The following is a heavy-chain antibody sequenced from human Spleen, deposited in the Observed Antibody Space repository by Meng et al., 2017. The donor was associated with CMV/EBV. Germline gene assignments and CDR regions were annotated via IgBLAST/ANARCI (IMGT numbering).Heavy chain of an antibody. J-gene: IGHJ3*01. Sequence: SETLSLTCTVSGGSISGFYWHWIRQAPGRGLEWIGDIFSSGRIDYSLILQGRVTISVDTSKNQFSLRLNSLTAADTAVYFCARGTIFGVIFKGLGPFDLWGRGTMVTVSS. CDR2: IFSSGRI. V-gene: IGHV4-59*01. D-gene: IGHD3-3*02. CDR1: GGSISGFY. CDR3: ARGTIFGVIFKGLGPFDL.